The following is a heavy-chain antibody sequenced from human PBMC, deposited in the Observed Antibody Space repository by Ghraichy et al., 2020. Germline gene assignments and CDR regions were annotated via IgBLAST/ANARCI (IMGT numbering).Heavy chain of an antibody. CDR2: INYTGNT. CDR1: GGSFSDYF. CDR3: ARVGSSYRYDPTFDY. D-gene: IGHD2-15*01. V-gene: IGHV4-34*01. Sequence: TLSLTCAVYGGSFSDYFWSWIRQTPGKGLEWIGEINYTGNTNYNPSLKSRVTISVDTSKNQFSLKLSSVTAADTAVYYCARVGSSYRYDPTFDYWGQGTLVTVSS. J-gene: IGHJ4*02.